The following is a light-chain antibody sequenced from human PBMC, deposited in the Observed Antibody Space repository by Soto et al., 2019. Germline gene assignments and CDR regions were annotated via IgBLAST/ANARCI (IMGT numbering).Light chain of an antibody. CDR3: QHYSRTLPWT. J-gene: IGKJ1*01. CDR1: QTVGTNF. V-gene: IGKV3-20*01. Sequence: EIVLTQSPGTLSLSPGETATLSCRASQTVGTNFLAWYQQKPGQAPRLLMFGTSNRATDIPDRFGGSGSGTDFTLTISRLEPEDVAVYYCQHYSRTLPWTFGKGTKVEIK. CDR2: GTS.